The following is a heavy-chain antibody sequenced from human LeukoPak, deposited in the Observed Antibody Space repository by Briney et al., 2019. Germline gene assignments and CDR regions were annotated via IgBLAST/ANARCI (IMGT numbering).Heavy chain of an antibody. D-gene: IGHD3-10*01. CDR1: GVSITSGTYY. Sequence: SETLSLTCTVSGVSITSGTYYWTWIRQPAGKGLEWIGYIYYSGSTNYNPSLKSRVTISVDTSKNQFSLKLSSVTAADTAIYYCARGGYYGSGNDFRFDPWGHGTLVTVSS. J-gene: IGHJ5*02. CDR3: ARGGYYGSGNDFRFDP. V-gene: IGHV4-61*10. CDR2: IYYSGST.